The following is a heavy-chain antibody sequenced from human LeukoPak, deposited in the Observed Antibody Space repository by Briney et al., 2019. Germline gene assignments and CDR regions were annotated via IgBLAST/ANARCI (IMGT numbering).Heavy chain of an antibody. CDR1: GYTPTKLS. CDR2: FDPEDGVT. J-gene: IGHJ4*02. Sequence: ASVKVSCTVSGYTPTKLSMHSVRQAPRKGLEWMGGFDPEDGVTIYAQKFQGRVTMTEDTSTDTAYMELSSLRSEDTAVYYCATRRGYSYGLDYWGQGTLVTVSS. D-gene: IGHD5-18*01. V-gene: IGHV1-24*01. CDR3: ATRRGYSYGLDY.